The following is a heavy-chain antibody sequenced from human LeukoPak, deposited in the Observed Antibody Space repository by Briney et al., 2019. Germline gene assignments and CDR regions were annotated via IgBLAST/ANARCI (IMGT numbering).Heavy chain of an antibody. J-gene: IGHJ3*01. CDR3: ARDARGAFGV. Sequence: GGSLRLSCTASGFTFTYYYISWIRQAPGKGPEWLSYISPSGTTIFYAASVKGRFTISRDNAKNSLYLQMNSLRAEDTAVYHCARDARGAFGVWGQGTMVSVSS. V-gene: IGHV3-11*01. CDR1: GFTFTYYY. D-gene: IGHD3-10*01. CDR2: ISPSGTTI.